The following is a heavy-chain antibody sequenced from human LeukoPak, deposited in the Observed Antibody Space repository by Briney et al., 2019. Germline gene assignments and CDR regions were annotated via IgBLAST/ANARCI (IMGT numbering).Heavy chain of an antibody. D-gene: IGHD5-24*01. J-gene: IGHJ4*02. CDR1: GFTFDDYA. CDR3: TRRSGSREFDY. Sequence: GRSLRLSCAASGFTFDDYAMHWVRHAPGQGLEWVSGISGSSGSIVYADSVKGRFTISRDNAKNYLYLQVNSLRAEDTALYYCTRRSGSREFDYWGQGTLVTVS. CDR2: ISGSSGSI. V-gene: IGHV3-9*01.